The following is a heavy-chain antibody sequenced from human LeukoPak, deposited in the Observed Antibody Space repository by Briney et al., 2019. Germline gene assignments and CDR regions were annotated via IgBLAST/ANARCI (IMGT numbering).Heavy chain of an antibody. V-gene: IGHV4-61*02. CDR3: ARHGSSWYQEPYYYYGMDV. J-gene: IGHJ6*02. CDR1: GGSISSGSYY. CDR2: IYTSGST. Sequence: SETLSLTCTVSGGSISSGSYYWSWIRQPAGKGLEWIGRIYTSGSTNYNPSLKSRVTISVDTSKNQFSLKLSSVTAADTAVYYCARHGSSWYQEPYYYYGMDVWGQGTTVTVSS. D-gene: IGHD6-13*01.